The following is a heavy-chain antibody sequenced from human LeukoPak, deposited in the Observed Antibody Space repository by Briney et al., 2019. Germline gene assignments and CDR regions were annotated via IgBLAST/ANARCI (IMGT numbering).Heavy chain of an antibody. CDR2: IYTSGST. CDR1: GGSISSGSYY. D-gene: IGHD6-19*01. CDR3: ARHGIGDSSRDYFDY. V-gene: IGHV4-61*02. Sequence: TLSLTCTVSGGSISSGSYYWSWIRQPAGKGLEWIGRIYTSGSTYYSPSLKSRVTISADTSKNQFSLKLNSVTAADTAVYYCARHGIGDSSRDYFDYWGQGTLVTVSS. J-gene: IGHJ4*02.